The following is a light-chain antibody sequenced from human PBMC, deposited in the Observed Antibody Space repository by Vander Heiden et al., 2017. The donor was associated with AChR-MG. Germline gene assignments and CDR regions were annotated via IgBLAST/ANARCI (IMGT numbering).Light chain of an antibody. Sequence: QSVLTQPPSVSGAPGQRVTISCTGSSSNIGQGYDVHWYQHLPGTAPKLLIYGNSNRPSGVPDRFSGSKSGTSASLAITGLQAEDEADYYCQSYDSSLSGVVFGGGTKLTVL. CDR1: SSNIGQGYD. CDR3: QSYDSSLSGVV. V-gene: IGLV1-40*01. J-gene: IGLJ2*01. CDR2: GNS.